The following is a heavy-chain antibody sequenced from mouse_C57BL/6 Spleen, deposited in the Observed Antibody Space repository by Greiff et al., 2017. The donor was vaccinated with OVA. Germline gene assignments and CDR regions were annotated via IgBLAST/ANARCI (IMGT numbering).Heavy chain of an antibody. CDR3: ARSYYSNPFAY. CDR1: GYPFTSYW. J-gene: IGHJ3*01. CDR2: IDPSDSYT. Sequence: VQLQQPGAELVMPGASVKLSCKASGYPFTSYWMHWVKQRPGQGLEWIGEIDPSDSYTNYNQKFKGKSTLTVDKSSSTAYMQLSSLTSEDSAVYYCARSYYSNPFAYWGQGTLVTVSA. D-gene: IGHD2-5*01. V-gene: IGHV1-69*01.